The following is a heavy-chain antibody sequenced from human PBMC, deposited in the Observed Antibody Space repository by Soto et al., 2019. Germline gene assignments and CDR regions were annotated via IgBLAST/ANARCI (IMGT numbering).Heavy chain of an antibody. J-gene: IGHJ4*02. Sequence: PSETLSLTCAVYGGSFSGYYWSWIRQPPGKGLEWIGEINHSGSTNYNPSLKSRVTISVDTSKNQFSLKLSSVTAADTAVYYCARGGRDGLDYWGQGTLVTVSS. CDR1: GGSFSGYY. CDR2: INHSGST. V-gene: IGHV4-34*01. CDR3: ARGGRDGLDY.